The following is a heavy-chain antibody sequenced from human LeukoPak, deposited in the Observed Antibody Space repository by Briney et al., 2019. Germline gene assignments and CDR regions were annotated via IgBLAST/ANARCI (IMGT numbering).Heavy chain of an antibody. D-gene: IGHD6-13*01. CDR1: GFTFSSFA. J-gene: IGHJ4*02. CDR3: AREHSSSWYDDYFDY. Sequence: GGSLRLSCAASGFTFSSFAMSWVRQAPGKGLEWVSAISGSGGGAYYADSLKGRFTVSRDNAKNSLYLQMNSLAVEDTAVYYCAREHSSSWYDDYFDYWGQGTLVTVSS. V-gene: IGHV3-23*01. CDR2: ISGSGGGA.